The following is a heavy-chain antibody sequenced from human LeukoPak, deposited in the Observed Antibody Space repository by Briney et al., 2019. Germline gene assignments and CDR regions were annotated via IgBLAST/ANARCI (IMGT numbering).Heavy chain of an antibody. CDR3: ARGLGYCSSTSCYVPYGMDV. Sequence: SGGSLRLSCAASGFTFSSYSMNWVRQAPGKGLEWVSSISSSSSYIYYADSVKGRFTISRDNAKNTLYLQMNSLRAEDTAVYYCARGLGYCSSTSCYVPYGMDVWGQGTTVTVSS. J-gene: IGHJ6*02. D-gene: IGHD2-2*01. CDR1: GFTFSSYS. CDR2: ISSSSSYI. V-gene: IGHV3-21*01.